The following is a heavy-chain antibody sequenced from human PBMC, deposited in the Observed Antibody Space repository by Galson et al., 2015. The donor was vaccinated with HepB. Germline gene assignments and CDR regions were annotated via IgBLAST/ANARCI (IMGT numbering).Heavy chain of an antibody. D-gene: IGHD1-14*01. CDR1: GYTFTSYY. Sequence: SVKVSCKASGYTFTSYYMHWVRQAPGQGLEWMGIINPSGGSTSYAQKFQGRVTMTRDTSTSTVYMELSSLRSEDTAVYYCARDLGGPSNHVPLHNWFDPWGQGTLVTVSS. J-gene: IGHJ5*02. CDR3: ARDLGGPSNHVPLHNWFDP. V-gene: IGHV1-46*03. CDR2: INPSGGST.